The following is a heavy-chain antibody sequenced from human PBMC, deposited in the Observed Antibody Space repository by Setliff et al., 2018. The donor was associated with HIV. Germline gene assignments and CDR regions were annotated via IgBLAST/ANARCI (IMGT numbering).Heavy chain of an antibody. CDR2: IDWDDAK. D-gene: IGHD3-10*01. CDR1: GFSLSPRGMS. CDR3: ARGSESLTYFDN. J-gene: IGHJ4*02. V-gene: IGHV2-70*11. Sequence: SGPTLVNPTQTLTLTCTFSGFSLSPRGMSVSWIRQPPGKALEWLARIDWDDAKYNSTSLKTRLTISKDTSKNQVVLTMTNMDPVDTATYYCARGSESLTYFDNLGPGTLVTVSS.